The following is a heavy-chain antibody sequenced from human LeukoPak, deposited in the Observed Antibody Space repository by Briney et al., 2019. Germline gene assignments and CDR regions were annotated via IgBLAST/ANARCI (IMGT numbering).Heavy chain of an antibody. V-gene: IGHV3-9*01. J-gene: IGHJ6*02. D-gene: IGHD6-19*01. CDR3: AKGHSSGWYADYGMDV. CDR2: ITWNSGNT. Sequence: PGGSLRLSCAVSGFTFDDYGMHWGRQAPGKGLEWVSGITWNSGNTGYADSVKGRFTISRDNAKNSLYLQMNSLRTEDSALYYCAKGHSSGWYADYGMDVWGQGTTVTVSS. CDR1: GFTFDDYG.